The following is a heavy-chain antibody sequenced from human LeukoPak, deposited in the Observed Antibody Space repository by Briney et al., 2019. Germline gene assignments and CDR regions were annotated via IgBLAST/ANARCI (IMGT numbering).Heavy chain of an antibody. D-gene: IGHD5-12*01. J-gene: IGHJ4*02. V-gene: IGHV1-46*04. CDR2: INPSGGNT. CDR3: ARRSRDGYNYFDY. CDR1: GYTFTSYY. Sequence: ASVKVSCKASGYTFTSYYIHWVRRAPGQGLEWMGIINPSGGNTAYAQRLQDRVTLTRDTSTSTVYMELSSLRSEDTAVYYCARRSRDGYNYFDYWGQGTLVTVSS.